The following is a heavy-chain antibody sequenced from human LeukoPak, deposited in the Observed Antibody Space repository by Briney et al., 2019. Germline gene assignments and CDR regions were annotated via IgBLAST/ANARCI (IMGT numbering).Heavy chain of an antibody. D-gene: IGHD6-19*01. CDR2: ITYDGNTK. Sequence: HPGGSLRLSCAASGFAFSNCGMHWVRQAPGKGLEWVAVITYDGNTKYYLDSVKGRFTISRDNSKNTLYLQMSSLRGEDTAVYYCTKDYSSGWYGGIDYWGQGALVTVSS. CDR1: GFAFSNCG. CDR3: TKDYSSGWYGGIDY. V-gene: IGHV3-30*18. J-gene: IGHJ4*02.